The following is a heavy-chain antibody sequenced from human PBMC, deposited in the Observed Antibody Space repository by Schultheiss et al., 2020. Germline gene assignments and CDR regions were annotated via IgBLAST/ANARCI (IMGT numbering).Heavy chain of an antibody. D-gene: IGHD2-2*01. J-gene: IGHJ4*02. Sequence: SQTLSLTCTVSGGSISSSSYYWGWIRQPPGKGLEWIGYIYYSGSTYYNPSLKSRVTISVDTSKNQFSLKLSSVTAADTAVYYCATGFSDIVVVPAAIDPYFDYWGQGTLVTVSS. CDR3: ATGFSDIVVVPAAIDPYFDY. CDR1: GGSISSSSYY. V-gene: IGHV4-30-4*08. CDR2: IYYSGST.